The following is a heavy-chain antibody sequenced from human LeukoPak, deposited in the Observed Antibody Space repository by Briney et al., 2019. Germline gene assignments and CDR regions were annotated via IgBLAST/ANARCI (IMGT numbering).Heavy chain of an antibody. CDR2: ISYDGSNQ. CDR3: AKDDSSGYLGGGIDY. V-gene: IGHV3-30*04. CDR1: GFTFNNYP. J-gene: IGHJ4*02. Sequence: PGRSLRLSCAASGFTFNNYPMHWVRQAPGKGLEWVAVISYDGSNQNYADSVKGRFTISRDNSKNTLYLQMNSLRAEDTAVYYCAKDDSSGYLGGGIDYWGQGTLVTVSS. D-gene: IGHD3-22*01.